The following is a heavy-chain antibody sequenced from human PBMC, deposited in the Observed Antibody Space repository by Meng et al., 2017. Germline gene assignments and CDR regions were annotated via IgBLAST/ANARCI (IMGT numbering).Heavy chain of an antibody. J-gene: IGHJ5*02. V-gene: IGHV1-8*03. CDR2: MNPNSGNT. CDR1: GYTFTSYD. CDR3: ARGYYGSGLFDP. Sequence: QVPRVQAGAEVKKPGASVKVSCKASGYTFTSYDINWVRQATGQGLEWMGWMNPNSGNTGYAQKFQGRVTIARNTSISTAYMELSSLRSEDTAVYYCARGYYGSGLFDPWGQGTLVTVSS. D-gene: IGHD3-10*01.